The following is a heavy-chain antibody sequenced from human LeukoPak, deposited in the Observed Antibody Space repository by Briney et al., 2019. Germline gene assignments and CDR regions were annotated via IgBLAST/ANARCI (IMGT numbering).Heavy chain of an antibody. CDR2: INHGGST. J-gene: IGHJ4*02. CDR1: GGSFSGYY. V-gene: IGHV4-34*01. D-gene: IGHD6-13*01. Sequence: SETLSLTCAVYGGSFSGYYWSWIRQPPGKGLEWIGEINHGGSTNYNPSLKSRVTISVDTSKNQFSLKLSSVTAADTAVYYCARGYSSSWYSFDCWGQGTLVTVSS. CDR3: ARGYSSSWYSFDC.